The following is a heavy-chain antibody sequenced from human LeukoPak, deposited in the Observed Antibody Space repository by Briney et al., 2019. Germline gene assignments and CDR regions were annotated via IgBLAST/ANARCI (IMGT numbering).Heavy chain of an antibody. D-gene: IGHD6-13*01. V-gene: IGHV3-23*01. Sequence: PGGSLRLSCVASGFTFSSYAMSWVRQAPGKGLEWVSGISITGGSTCYTDSVKGRFTISRDNSKNTLYLQMNSLRVEDTAVYYCATLSVAAGDWDDDFWGQGTLLTVSS. CDR2: ISITGGST. CDR3: ATLSVAAGDWDDDF. J-gene: IGHJ4*02. CDR1: GFTFSSYA.